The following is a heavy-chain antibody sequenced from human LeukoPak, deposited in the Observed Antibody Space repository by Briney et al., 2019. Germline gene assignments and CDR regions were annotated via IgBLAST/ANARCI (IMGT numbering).Heavy chain of an antibody. J-gene: IGHJ2*01. D-gene: IGHD3-3*01. CDR1: GGSISSGGYY. CDR3: ARKGWGYEYWYFDL. Sequence: SETLSLTCTVSGGSISSGGYYWRWIRQPPGKGLEGIVYIYYSWSTYYNPSLKSRVTISIDTSKNQFSLKLSSVTAADTAVYYCARKGWGYEYWYFDLWGRGTLVTVSS. V-gene: IGHV4-31*03. CDR2: IYYSWST.